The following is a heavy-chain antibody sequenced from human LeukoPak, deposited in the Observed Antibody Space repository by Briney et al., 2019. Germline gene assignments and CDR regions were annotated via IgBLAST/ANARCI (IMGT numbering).Heavy chain of an antibody. V-gene: IGHV3-74*03. CDR1: GFTISSCW. Sequence: GGSLRLSCAASGFTISSCWMHWVRQAPGEGLVWVAHINRVGSTITYADSVRGRFTISRDNAKNTLYLQMDSLRAEDTAVYYCARDTYDFWSGSDYGMDVWGQGTTLIVSS. D-gene: IGHD3-3*01. CDR3: ARDTYDFWSGSDYGMDV. J-gene: IGHJ6*02. CDR2: INRVGSTI.